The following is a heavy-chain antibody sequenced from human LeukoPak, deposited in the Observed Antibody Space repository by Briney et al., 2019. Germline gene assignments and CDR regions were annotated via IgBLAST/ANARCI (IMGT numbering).Heavy chain of an antibody. CDR2: IIPILGIA. CDR1: GGTFSSYA. J-gene: IGHJ4*02. V-gene: IGHV1-69*04. Sequence: VASVKVSCKASGGTFSSYAISWVRQAPGQGLEWMGRIIPILGIANYAQKFQGRVTITADKSTSTAYMELSSLRSEDTAVYYCARASMRMSTAGLVDYWGQGTLVTVSS. D-gene: IGHD6-13*01. CDR3: ARASMRMSTAGLVDY.